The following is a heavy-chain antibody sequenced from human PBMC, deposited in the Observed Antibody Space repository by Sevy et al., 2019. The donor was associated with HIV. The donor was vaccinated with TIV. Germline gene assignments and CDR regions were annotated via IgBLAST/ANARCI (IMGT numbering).Heavy chain of an antibody. D-gene: IGHD3-22*01. Sequence: GGSLRLSCAASGFTFSNAWMSWVRQAPGKGLEWVGRIKSKTDGGTTDYAAPVKGRFTISRDDSKNTLYLQMNSLKTVDTAVFYCTTDTNYYDSSGYSHYWGQGTLVTVSS. V-gene: IGHV3-15*01. CDR2: IKSKTDGGTT. CDR1: GFTFSNAW. J-gene: IGHJ4*02. CDR3: TTDTNYYDSSGYSHY.